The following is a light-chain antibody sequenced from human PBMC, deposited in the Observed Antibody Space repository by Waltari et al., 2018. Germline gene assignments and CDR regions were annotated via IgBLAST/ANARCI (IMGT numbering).Light chain of an antibody. CDR1: QTIGIP. CDR2: DAS. CDR3: QVRSSWPMYT. J-gene: IGKJ2*01. V-gene: IGKV3-11*01. Sequence: EIVLTQSPATLSLSPGERVTLSCRASQTIGIPLVWYQQKPGQAPRLLMYDASYRASGTPLRFSGSGSGTDFILTISSLEPEDFAVYYCQVRSSWPMYTFGQGTKLEVK.